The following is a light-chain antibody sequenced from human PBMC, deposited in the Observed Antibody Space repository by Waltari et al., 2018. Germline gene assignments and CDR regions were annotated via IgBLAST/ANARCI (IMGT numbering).Light chain of an antibody. CDR3: QQYDNLPPNT. Sequence: DIPMTQSPSSLSASVGDRVTLTCQASQDISSSLNWCQQKPGKAPKLLIYDASNLEIGVPSRFSGGGSGADVPFTISNLQPEDVGTYYCQQYDNLPPNTFGQGTRLEIK. V-gene: IGKV1-33*01. CDR2: DAS. CDR1: QDISSS. J-gene: IGKJ5*01.